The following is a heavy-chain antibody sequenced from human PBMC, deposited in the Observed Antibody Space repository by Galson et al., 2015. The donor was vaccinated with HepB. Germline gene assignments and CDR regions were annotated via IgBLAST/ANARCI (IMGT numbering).Heavy chain of an antibody. CDR2: IKSKTDGETT. J-gene: IGHJ5*02. V-gene: IGHV3-15*01. Sequence: SLRLSCAASGFPFNNAWMTWVRQAPGMGLEWVGRIKSKTDGETTDYAPPVKGGFTISRDASKNRLYLQMNSLKTEDTAVYYCTTDVYYSTYWSWLDPWGQGTLVTVSS. D-gene: IGHD2-8*02. CDR3: TTDVYYSTYWSWLDP. CDR1: GFPFNNAW.